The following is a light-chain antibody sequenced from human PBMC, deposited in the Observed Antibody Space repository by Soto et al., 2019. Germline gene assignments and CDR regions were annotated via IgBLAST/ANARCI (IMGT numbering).Light chain of an antibody. Sequence: QSALTQPASGSSAPGHASTISCTRTSSDVGGYNYVSWYQHHPGKAPKLIIYDVSNRPSGVSNRFSDSKSGNTASLTISGLQPEDEADYYCSSYTTSNTRQIVFGTGTKVTVL. J-gene: IGLJ1*01. CDR3: SSYTTSNTRQIV. V-gene: IGLV2-14*03. CDR1: SSDVGGYNY. CDR2: DVS.